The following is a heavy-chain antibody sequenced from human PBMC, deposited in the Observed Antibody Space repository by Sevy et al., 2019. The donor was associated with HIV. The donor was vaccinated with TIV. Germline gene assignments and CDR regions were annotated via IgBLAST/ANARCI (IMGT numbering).Heavy chain of an antibody. CDR3: ARDPHSGYVDY. CDR2: IKQDGSEK. J-gene: IGHJ4*02. Sequence: GGSLRLSCAASTFTFSSYWMTWVRQAPGKGLEWVANIKQDGSEKYYVDSVKGRFTISRDNATNSLYLQMNSLRGEDTAVYYCARDPHSGYVDYWGQGTLVTVSS. D-gene: IGHD1-26*01. CDR1: TFTFSSYW. V-gene: IGHV3-7*01.